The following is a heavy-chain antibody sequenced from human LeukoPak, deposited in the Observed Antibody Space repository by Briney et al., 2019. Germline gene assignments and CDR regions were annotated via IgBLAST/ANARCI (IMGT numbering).Heavy chain of an antibody. CDR2: MNPNSGNT. J-gene: IGHJ4*02. Sequence: ASVKVSCTASGYTFTSYDINWVRQATGQGLEWMGWMNPNSGNTGYAQKFQGRVTMTRNTSISTAYMELSSLRSEDTAVYYCARAPTSSQLLSHWGQGTLVTVSS. V-gene: IGHV1-8*01. CDR1: GYTFTSYD. CDR3: ARAPTSSQLLSH. D-gene: IGHD2-2*01.